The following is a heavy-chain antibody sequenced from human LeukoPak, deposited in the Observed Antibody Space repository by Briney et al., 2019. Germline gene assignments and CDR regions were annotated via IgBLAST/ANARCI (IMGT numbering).Heavy chain of an antibody. CDR3: ARGDGSGLLYYGMDV. D-gene: IGHD3-10*01. Sequence: GRSLRLSCAASGFTFSSYAMHWVRQAPGKGREWVAVISYDGSNKYYADSVKGRFTISRDNSKNTLYLQMNSLRAEDTAVYYCARGDGSGLLYYGMDVWGKGTTVTVSS. CDR2: ISYDGSNK. J-gene: IGHJ6*04. V-gene: IGHV3-30*04. CDR1: GFTFSSYA.